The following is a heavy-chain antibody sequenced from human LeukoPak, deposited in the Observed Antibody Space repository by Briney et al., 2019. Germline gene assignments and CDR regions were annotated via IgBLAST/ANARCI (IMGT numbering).Heavy chain of an antibody. CDR2: ISTYNGNT. CDR1: GGTFNSYA. V-gene: IGHV1-18*01. Sequence: ASVKVSCKASGGTFNSYAISWVRQAPGQGLEWMGWISTYNGNTDYAQKVQGRLTMTTNTSTSTAYMELRSLRSDDTAVYYCARDRWSYVEDFDYWGQGTLVTVSS. D-gene: IGHD4-17*01. J-gene: IGHJ4*02. CDR3: ARDRWSYVEDFDY.